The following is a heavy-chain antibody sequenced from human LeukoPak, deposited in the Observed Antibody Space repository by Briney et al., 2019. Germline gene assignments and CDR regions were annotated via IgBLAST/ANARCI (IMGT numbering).Heavy chain of an antibody. CDR1: GFTFSSYW. D-gene: IGHD6-13*01. Sequence: GGSLRLSCAASGFTFSSYWMSWIRQAPGKGLEWVSYISSSGYIIYYADSVKGRLTISRDNAKNSLYLQMNSLRAEDTGVYYCARVGWQQLVPDYWGQGTLVTVSS. V-gene: IGHV3-48*04. CDR2: ISSSGYII. J-gene: IGHJ4*02. CDR3: ARVGWQQLVPDY.